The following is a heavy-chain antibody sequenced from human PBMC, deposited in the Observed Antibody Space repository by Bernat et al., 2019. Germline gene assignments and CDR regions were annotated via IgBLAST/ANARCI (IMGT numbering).Heavy chain of an antibody. Sequence: QVQLVESGGGVVQPGRSLRLSCAASGFTFSSYGMHWVRQAPGKGLEWVAVIWYDGSNKYYADSVKGRFTISRDNSKNTLYLQMNSLRAEDTAVYYCARDGHDSGDYFLDYWGQGTLVTVSS. D-gene: IGHD4-17*01. V-gene: IGHV3-33*01. J-gene: IGHJ4*02. CDR3: ARDGHDSGDYFLDY. CDR1: GFTFSSYG. CDR2: IWYDGSNK.